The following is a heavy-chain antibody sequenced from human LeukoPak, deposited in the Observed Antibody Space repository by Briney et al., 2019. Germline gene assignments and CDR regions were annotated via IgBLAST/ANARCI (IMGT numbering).Heavy chain of an antibody. J-gene: IGHJ4*02. D-gene: IGHD3-3*01. V-gene: IGHV3-23*01. CDR2: LSGSGAGT. CDR1: GFTFSSYG. CDR3: AKAELGVDTFFDY. Sequence: GGPLRLSCAASGFTFSSYGMHWVRQAPGRGLEWVATLSGSGAGTYYSDSVQGRFTISRDNSKRTLFLQMNSLRAEDTAFYYCAKAELGVDTFFDYWAREPWSPSPQ.